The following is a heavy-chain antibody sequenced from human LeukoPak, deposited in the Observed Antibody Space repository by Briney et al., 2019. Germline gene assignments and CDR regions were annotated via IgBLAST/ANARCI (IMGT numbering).Heavy chain of an antibody. J-gene: IGHJ5*02. V-gene: IGHV1-46*01. CDR2: INPSGGST. D-gene: IGHD5-12*01. CDR3: VRDGVATLTNSWFDP. Sequence: ASVKVSCKASGYTFTSYYMHWVRQAPGQGREWMGIINPSGGSTSYAQKFQGRVTVTRDMSTSTVYMELSSLRSEDTAVYYCVRDGVATLTNSWFDPWGQGTLVTVSS. CDR1: GYTFTSYY.